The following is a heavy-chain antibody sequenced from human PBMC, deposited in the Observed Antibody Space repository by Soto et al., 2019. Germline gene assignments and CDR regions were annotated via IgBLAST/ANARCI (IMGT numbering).Heavy chain of an antibody. CDR2: ISTDSRYI. CDR3: ASGSDYTYMDI. V-gene: IGHV3-21*01. J-gene: IGHJ6*03. Sequence: GGSLRLSCAASGFPFISYYMIWVRQTPGKGLEWVSSISTDSRYIYYGDSVRGRFTISRDNAKNSLYLQMNSLRVEDTAVYYCASGSDYTYMDIWGKGAPVTVSS. CDR1: GFPFISYY. D-gene: IGHD5-12*01.